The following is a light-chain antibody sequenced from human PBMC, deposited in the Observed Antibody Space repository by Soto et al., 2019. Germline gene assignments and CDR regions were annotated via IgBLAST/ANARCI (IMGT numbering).Light chain of an antibody. Sequence: EMVLTQSPCTLSVSLLERVTLSCMASQSVSSSSLAWYQQKVGRAPRVLIYGASSRATGIPDRFSGSGSGTDFTLTISRLETEDFAVYYCQQYSNCPTFGQGTKVDIK. CDR1: QSVSSSS. CDR2: GAS. V-gene: IGKV3-20*01. J-gene: IGKJ1*01. CDR3: QQYSNCPT.